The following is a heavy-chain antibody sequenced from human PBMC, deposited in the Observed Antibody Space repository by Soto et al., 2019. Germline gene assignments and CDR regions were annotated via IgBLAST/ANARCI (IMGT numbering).Heavy chain of an antibody. D-gene: IGHD6-13*01. Sequence: QLQLQESGPGLVKPSETLSLTCTVSGGSISSSSYYWGWIRQPPGKGLEWIGSIYYSGSTYSNPSPKRLVTKYVDTSKNHSALKLSSVTAADTAVYYCASHERYSSSWYPFDYWGQGTLVAVCS. CDR2: IYYSGST. CDR1: GGSISSSSYY. V-gene: IGHV4-39*02. J-gene: IGHJ4*02. CDR3: ASHERYSSSWYPFDY.